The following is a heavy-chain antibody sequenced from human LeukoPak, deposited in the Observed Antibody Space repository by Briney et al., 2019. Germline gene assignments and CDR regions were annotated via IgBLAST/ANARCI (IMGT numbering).Heavy chain of an antibody. CDR2: IWYDGSNK. D-gene: IGHD3-22*01. Sequence: GRSLRLSCAASGFAFSNYGMHWVRQAPGKGLEWVAVIWYDGSNKYYTDSVKGRFTISRDNSKNTLHLQMNSLRAEDTAVYYCASGESSGPGGDYWGQGTLVTVSS. CDR1: GFAFSNYG. J-gene: IGHJ4*02. CDR3: ASGESSGPGGDY. V-gene: IGHV3-33*01.